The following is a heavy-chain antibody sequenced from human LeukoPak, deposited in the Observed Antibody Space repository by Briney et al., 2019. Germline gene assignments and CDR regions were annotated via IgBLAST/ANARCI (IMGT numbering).Heavy chain of an antibody. V-gene: IGHV1-69*01. D-gene: IGHD5-18*01. Sequence: SVKVSCKASGGTFSSYAISWVRQAPGQGLEWMGGIIPIFGTANYAQKFQGRVTITADESTSTAYMELSSLRSKDTAVYYCARVNTAMALAHFDYWGQGTLVTVSS. J-gene: IGHJ4*02. CDR1: GGTFSSYA. CDR2: IIPIFGTA. CDR3: ARVNTAMALAHFDY.